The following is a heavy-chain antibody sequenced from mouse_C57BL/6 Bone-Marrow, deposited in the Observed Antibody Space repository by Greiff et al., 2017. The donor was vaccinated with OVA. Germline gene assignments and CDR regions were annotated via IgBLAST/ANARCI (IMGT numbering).Heavy chain of an antibody. J-gene: IGHJ2*01. CDR3: ARDGYSIDY. CDR1: GFTFSDYY. V-gene: IGHV5-16*01. D-gene: IGHD2-3*01. CDR2: INYDGSST. Sequence: EVMLVESEGGLVQPGSSMKLSCTASGFTFSDYYMAWVRQVPEKGLEWVANINYDGSSTYYLDSLKSRFIISRDNAKNILYLQMSSLKSEDTATYYCARDGYSIDYWGQGTTLTVSS.